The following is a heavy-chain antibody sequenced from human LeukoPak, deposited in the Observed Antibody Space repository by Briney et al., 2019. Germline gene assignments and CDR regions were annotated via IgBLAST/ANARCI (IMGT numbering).Heavy chain of an antibody. CDR2: IYGGGST. CDR3: ATEALRPYPAFDS. D-gene: IGHD3-16*01. CDR1: GFTVISDY. Sequence: GGSLRLSCAASGFTVISDYMSWVRQAPGKGLEWVSVIYGGGSTYYADSVKGRFTISRDNSKNTLYLQMNSLRAEDTAVYYCATEALRPYPAFDSWGHGTLVTVSS. V-gene: IGHV3-66*01. J-gene: IGHJ4*01.